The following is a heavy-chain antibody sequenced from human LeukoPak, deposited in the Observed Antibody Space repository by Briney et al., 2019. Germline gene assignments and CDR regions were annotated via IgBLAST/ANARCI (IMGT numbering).Heavy chain of an antibody. D-gene: IGHD6-19*01. Sequence: ASVTVSCKASGYTFTGYYMHLVRQAPGQGLEWMGWINPNSGGTNYAQKFQGWVTMTRDTSISTAYMELRRLRSDDTAVYYCARDGSGFDYWGQGTLVTVSS. CDR1: GYTFTGYY. V-gene: IGHV1-2*04. CDR3: ARDGSGFDY. CDR2: INPNSGGT. J-gene: IGHJ4*02.